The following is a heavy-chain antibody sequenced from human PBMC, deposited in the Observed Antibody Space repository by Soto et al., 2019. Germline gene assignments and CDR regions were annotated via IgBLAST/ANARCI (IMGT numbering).Heavy chain of an antibody. D-gene: IGHD6-19*01. CDR3: ARSETAGHRGFDI. J-gene: IGHJ3*02. V-gene: IGHV1-69*06. CDR1: GGTFSSSA. CDR2: FIPTFGTA. Sequence: QVQLVQSGAEMREPGSSVKVSCKASGGTFSSSAINWLRQAPGQGPEWMGGFIPTFGTANYIENFRGRVTITADTSTSTAYMEVSSLTSEDTAMYFCARSETAGHRGFDIWGQGTMVTVSS.